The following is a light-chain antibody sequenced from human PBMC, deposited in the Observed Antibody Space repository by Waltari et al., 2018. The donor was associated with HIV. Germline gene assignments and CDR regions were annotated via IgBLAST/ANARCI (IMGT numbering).Light chain of an antibody. Sequence: DIQMTQSPSSLSASVGVRVTITCLASQNIDSSLNWYQQTPGKAPKLLIFGASNLQSGVPSRFTGSRSGTDFTLTVSSLQPEDFTTYYCQQTYKTPHTFGQGTRLEIK. J-gene: IGKJ5*01. CDR1: QNIDSS. CDR3: QQTYKTPHT. V-gene: IGKV1-39*01. CDR2: GAS.